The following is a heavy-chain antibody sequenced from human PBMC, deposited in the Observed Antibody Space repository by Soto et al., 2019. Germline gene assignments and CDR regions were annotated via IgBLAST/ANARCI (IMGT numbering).Heavy chain of an antibody. CDR1: GGSISSGGYS. CDR3: ARQRWFDY. V-gene: IGHV4-61*08. CDR2: IYYSGST. J-gene: IGHJ4*02. Sequence: SETLSLTCAVSGGSISSGGYSWSWIRQPPGKGLEWIGYIYYSGSTYYNPSLKSRVTISVDTSRNQFSLKLNSVTAADTAVYYCARQRWFDYWGQGTLVTVSS.